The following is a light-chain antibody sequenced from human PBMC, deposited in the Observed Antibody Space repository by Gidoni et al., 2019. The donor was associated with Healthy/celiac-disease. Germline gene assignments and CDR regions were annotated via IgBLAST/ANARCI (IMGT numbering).Light chain of an antibody. V-gene: IGKV3-11*01. CDR1: QRVSSY. Sequence: EIVLTQSPATLSWSPGERATLSCRASQRVSSYLAWYQQKPGQAPRLLIYDASNRATCIPSRFSGSGSGTDFTLTISSLEPEDFAVYYCQQRSNLPFTFXXXTRLEIK. J-gene: IGKJ5*01. CDR3: QQRSNLPFT. CDR2: DAS.